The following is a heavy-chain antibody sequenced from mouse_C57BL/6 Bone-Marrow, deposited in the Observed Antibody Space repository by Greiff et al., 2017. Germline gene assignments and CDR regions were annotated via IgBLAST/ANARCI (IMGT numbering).Heavy chain of an antibody. CDR3: ASATGTGWYFDV. V-gene: IGHV1-55*01. D-gene: IGHD4-1*01. Sequence: QVQLQQPGAELVKPGASVKMSCKASGYTFTSYWITWVKQRPGQGLEWIGDIYPGSGSTNYNEKFKSKATLTVDTSSSTAYMQLSSLTYEDSAVYYCASATGTGWYFDVWGTGTTVTDSS. J-gene: IGHJ1*03. CDR1: GYTFTSYW. CDR2: IYPGSGST.